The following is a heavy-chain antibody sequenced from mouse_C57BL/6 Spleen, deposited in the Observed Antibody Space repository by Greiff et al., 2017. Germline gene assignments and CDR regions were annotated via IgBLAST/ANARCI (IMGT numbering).Heavy chain of an antibody. V-gene: IGHV1-61*01. Sequence: VQLQQPGAELVRPGSSVKLSCKASGYTFTSYWLDWVKQRPGQGLEWIGNIYPSDSETHYNHKFKDKATLTVDKSSSTAYMQLSSLTSEDSAVYYCARGAYYGYDGYYFDCWGQGATLTVSS. J-gene: IGHJ2*01. CDR1: GYTFTSYW. CDR2: IYPSDSET. D-gene: IGHD2-9*01. CDR3: ARGAYYGYDGYYFDC.